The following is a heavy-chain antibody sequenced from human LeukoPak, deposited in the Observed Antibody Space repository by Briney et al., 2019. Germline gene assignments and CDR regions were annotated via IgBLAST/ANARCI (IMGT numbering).Heavy chain of an antibody. CDR3: ARRGTTMVTSVDY. J-gene: IGHJ4*02. CDR2: IYYSGST. D-gene: IGHD5-18*01. CDR1: GGSISSSSYY. V-gene: IGHV4-39*01. Sequence: TSETLSLTCTVSGGSISSSSYYWGWIRQPPGKGLEWIGSIYYSGSTYYNPSLKSRVTISVDTSKNQFSLNLSSATAADTAVYYCARRGTTMVTSVDYWGQGTLVTVSS.